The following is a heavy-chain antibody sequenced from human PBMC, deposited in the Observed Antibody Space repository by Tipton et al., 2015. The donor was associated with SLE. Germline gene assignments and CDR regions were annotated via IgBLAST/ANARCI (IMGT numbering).Heavy chain of an antibody. CDR3: ARRYGDYRIDY. D-gene: IGHD4-17*01. J-gene: IGHJ4*02. Sequence: LRLSCAVSGGSISSGGYSWTWSWIRQSPGKGLEWIGYIYPSGSTYYNPSLKSRVTISVDRSKNQFSLNLTSVTAADTAVYYCARRYGDYRIDYWGQGTLVTVSS. CDR2: IYPSGST. V-gene: IGHV4-30-2*06. CDR1: GGSISSGGYS.